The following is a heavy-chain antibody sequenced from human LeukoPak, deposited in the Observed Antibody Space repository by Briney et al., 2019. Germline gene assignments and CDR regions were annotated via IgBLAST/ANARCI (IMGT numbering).Heavy chain of an antibody. CDR2: IYYSGST. J-gene: IGHJ6*03. CDR1: GGSIGSSSYY. D-gene: IGHD6-19*01. CDR3: ARKLLEEQWLAFYYYMDV. Sequence: SETLSLTCTVSGGSIGSSSYYWGWIRQPPGKGLEWIGSIYYSGSTYYNPSLKSRVTISVDTSKNQFSLKLSSVTAADTAVYYCARKLLEEQWLAFYYYMDVWGKGTTVTVSS. V-gene: IGHV4-39*01.